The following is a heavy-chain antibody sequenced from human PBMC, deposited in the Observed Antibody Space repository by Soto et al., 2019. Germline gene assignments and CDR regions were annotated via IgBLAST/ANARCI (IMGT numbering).Heavy chain of an antibody. D-gene: IGHD2-2*01. J-gene: IGHJ5*02. Sequence: SETLSLTCTVSGGSISSGGYYWSWIRQHPGKGLEWIGYIYYSGSTYYNPSLKSRVTISVDTSKKQFFLKLSSVTAADTAVYYCARAPVYCSSSSCYENWFDPWGQGTLVTVSS. V-gene: IGHV4-31*03. CDR3: ARAPVYCSSSSCYENWFDP. CDR2: IYYSGST. CDR1: GGSISSGGYY.